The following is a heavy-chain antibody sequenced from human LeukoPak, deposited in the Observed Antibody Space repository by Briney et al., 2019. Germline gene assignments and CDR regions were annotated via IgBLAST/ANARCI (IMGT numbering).Heavy chain of an antibody. D-gene: IGHD6-13*01. J-gene: IGHJ6*02. CDR2: IYSGGST. CDR1: GFTVSSNY. V-gene: IGHV3-53*01. CDR3: AKDGSYSSSWPNYYYYGMDV. Sequence: PGGSLRLSCAASGFTVSSNYMSWVRQAPGKGLEWVSVIYSGGSTYYADSVKGRFTISRDNSKNTLYLQMSSLRAEDTAVYYCAKDGSYSSSWPNYYYYGMDVWGQGTTVTVSS.